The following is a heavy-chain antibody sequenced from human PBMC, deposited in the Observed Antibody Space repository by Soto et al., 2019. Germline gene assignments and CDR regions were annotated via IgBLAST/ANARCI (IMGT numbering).Heavy chain of an antibody. Sequence: GGSLRLSCAASGFTFSNAWMSWVRQAPGKGLEWVGRIKSKTDGGTTDYAAPVKGRFTISRDDSKNTLYLQMNSLKTEDTAVYYCTTAGYCSSTSCFRYGYMDVWGKATTVTVSS. CDR1: GFTFSNAW. CDR3: TTAGYCSSTSCFRYGYMDV. J-gene: IGHJ6*03. CDR2: IKSKTDGGTT. V-gene: IGHV3-15*01. D-gene: IGHD2-2*01.